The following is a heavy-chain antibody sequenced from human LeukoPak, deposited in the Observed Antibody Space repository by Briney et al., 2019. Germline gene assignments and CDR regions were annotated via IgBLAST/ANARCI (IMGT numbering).Heavy chain of an antibody. D-gene: IGHD6-19*01. J-gene: IGHJ3*02. Sequence: PGVPLTLSCAASGFTFCSFAMLWLPPGPGKGLEWGAVIYYDGSNKYYADPGKGRFTISRDNSKNTLYLQMNSLRAEDTAVYYCARGHIAVAAHDDAFDIWGQGTMVTVSS. CDR2: IYYDGSNK. V-gene: IGHV3-30*04. CDR1: GFTFCSFA. CDR3: ARGHIAVAAHDDAFDI.